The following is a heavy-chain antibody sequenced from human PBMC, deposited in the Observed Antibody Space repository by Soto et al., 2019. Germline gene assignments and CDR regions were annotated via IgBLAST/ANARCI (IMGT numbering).Heavy chain of an antibody. D-gene: IGHD2-15*01. Sequence: GGSLRLSCAASGFPFSSYWMHWVRRAPGKGLVWVSRINGDGSNTNYADSVKGRFTISRDNAKNTLYLQMDSLRADDTAVYYCARVCTGGSCYQFDSWGQGTLVTVSS. CDR3: ARVCTGGSCYQFDS. V-gene: IGHV3-74*01. CDR2: INGDGSNT. CDR1: GFPFSSYW. J-gene: IGHJ4*02.